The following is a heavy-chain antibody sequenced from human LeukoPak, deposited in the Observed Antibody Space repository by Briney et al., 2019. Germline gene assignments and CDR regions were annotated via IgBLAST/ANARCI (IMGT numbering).Heavy chain of an antibody. CDR3: ARSLPPGWYYFDY. V-gene: IGHV3-30-3*01. Sequence: PGGSLRLSCAASGFTFSSYAMHWVRQAPGKGLEWVAVISYDGSNKYYADSVKGRFTISRDNSKNTLYLQMNSLRAEDTAVYYCARSLPPGWYYFDYWGQGTLVTVSS. CDR2: ISYDGSNK. CDR1: GFTFSSYA. D-gene: IGHD2-15*01. J-gene: IGHJ4*02.